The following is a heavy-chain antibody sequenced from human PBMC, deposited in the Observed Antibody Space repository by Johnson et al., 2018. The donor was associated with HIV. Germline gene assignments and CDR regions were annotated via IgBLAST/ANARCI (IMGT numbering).Heavy chain of an antibody. V-gene: IGHV3-30*04. J-gene: IGHJ3*02. Sequence: QEQLVESGGGVVQPGRSLRLSCAASGFTFSSYAMHWVRQAPGKGLEWVAVISYDGSNKYYADSVKGRFTIPRDNSKNTLYLQMNSLRAEDTAVYYCAGDRKWWLVVGGGINDIWGQGTKVTVSS. CDR2: ISYDGSNK. D-gene: IGHD2-8*02. CDR1: GFTFSSYA. CDR3: AGDRKWWLVVGGGINDI.